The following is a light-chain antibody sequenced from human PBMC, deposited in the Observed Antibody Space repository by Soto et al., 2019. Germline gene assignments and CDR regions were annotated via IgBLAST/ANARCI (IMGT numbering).Light chain of an antibody. CDR2: DVT. Sequence: QSVLTQPASVSGSPGQSITISCTGTSSDVGGYNSVSWYRQDPGKAPKLIIYDVTYRPSGVSNRFSGSKSGNTASLTISGLQAEDEADYYCCSYAGSSTFYVFGTGTKVTVL. V-gene: IGLV2-23*02. J-gene: IGLJ1*01. CDR1: SSDVGGYNS. CDR3: CSYAGSSTFYV.